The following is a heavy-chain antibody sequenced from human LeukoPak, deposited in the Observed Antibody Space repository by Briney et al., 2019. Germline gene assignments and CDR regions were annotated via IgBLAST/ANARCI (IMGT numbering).Heavy chain of an antibody. V-gene: IGHV4-34*01. CDR2: INHSGST. CDR1: GGSFSGYY. CDR3: ARGTNRIRPIKN. J-gene: IGHJ4*02. D-gene: IGHD3-16*01. Sequence: SETLSLTCAVHGGSFSGYYWSWIRQPPGKGLEWIGEINHSGSTNYNPSLKSRVTISVDTSKNQFSLKLSSVTAADTAVYYCARGTNRIRPIKNWGQGTLVTVSS.